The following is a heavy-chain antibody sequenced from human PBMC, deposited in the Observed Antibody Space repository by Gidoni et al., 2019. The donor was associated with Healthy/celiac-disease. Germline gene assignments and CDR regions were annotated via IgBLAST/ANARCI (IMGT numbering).Heavy chain of an antibody. CDR3: ALFPRGQWLVYFDY. J-gene: IGHJ4*02. D-gene: IGHD6-19*01. Sequence: QVQLVQSGAEVKKPGSSVKVSCKAYGGTFSSYAISWVRQAPGQGLEWMGGIIPIFGTANYAQKFQGRVTITADESTSTAYMELSSLRSEDTAVYYCALFPRGQWLVYFDYWAREPWSPSPQ. CDR2: IIPIFGTA. CDR1: GGTFSSYA. V-gene: IGHV1-69*01.